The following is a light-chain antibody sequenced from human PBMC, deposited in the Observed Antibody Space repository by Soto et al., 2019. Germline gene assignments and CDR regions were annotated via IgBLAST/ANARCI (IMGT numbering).Light chain of an antibody. J-gene: IGKJ5*01. CDR2: KAS. V-gene: IGKV1-5*03. CDR1: QTISSW. CDR3: QQTDTLPST. Sequence: DIQMTQSPSTLSGSVGDRVTITCRASQTISSWLAWYQQKPGKAPKLLIYKASTLKSGVPSRFSGSGSGTEFTLTITSLQPEDIGTYYCQQTDTLPSTFGQGTRLENK.